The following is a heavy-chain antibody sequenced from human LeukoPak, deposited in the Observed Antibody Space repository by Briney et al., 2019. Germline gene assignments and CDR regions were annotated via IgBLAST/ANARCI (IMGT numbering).Heavy chain of an antibody. J-gene: IGHJ4*02. Sequence: ASVKVSCKASGYTFTDYYMHWVRQAPGQGLEWMGWINPNSVGTNFAQKFQGRVAMTRDTSISTAYLELGSLRSDDTAVYFCARARWQLVPYFDSWGQGTLVTVSS. CDR2: INPNSVGT. V-gene: IGHV1-2*02. CDR3: ARARWQLVPYFDS. CDR1: GYTFTDYY. D-gene: IGHD6-6*01.